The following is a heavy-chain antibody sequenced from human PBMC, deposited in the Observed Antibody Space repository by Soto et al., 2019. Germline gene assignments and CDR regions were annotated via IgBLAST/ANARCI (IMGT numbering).Heavy chain of an antibody. Sequence: GGSLRLSCTASGFTFGDYAMSWFRQAPGKGLEWVGFIRSKAYGGTTEYAASVKGRFTISRDDSKSIAYLQMNSLKTEDTAVYYCTRGMITFGGVDPHYYYMDVWGKGTTVTVSS. J-gene: IGHJ6*03. V-gene: IGHV3-49*03. CDR3: TRGMITFGGVDPHYYYMDV. D-gene: IGHD3-16*01. CDR2: IRSKAYGGTT. CDR1: GFTFGDYA.